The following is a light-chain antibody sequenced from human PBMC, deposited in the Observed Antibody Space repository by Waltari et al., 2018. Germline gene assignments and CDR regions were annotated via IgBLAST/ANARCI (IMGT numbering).Light chain of an antibody. J-gene: IGLJ2*01. CDR2: DVS. V-gene: IGLV2-14*03. CDR1: SSAVGGYNY. CDR3: SSYIGSSTLEL. Sequence: HSALTQPASVSGSPGQSITISCTGTSSAVGGYNYVSCYQQHPGKAPKLIIFDVSDRPSGVSNRFSGSKSGNTASLTISGLQAEDEADYYCSSYIGSSTLELFGGGTSLTVL.